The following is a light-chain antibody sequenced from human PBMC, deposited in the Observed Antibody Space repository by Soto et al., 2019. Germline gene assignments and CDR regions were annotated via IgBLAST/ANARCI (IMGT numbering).Light chain of an antibody. J-gene: IGLJ3*02. CDR2: EVS. CDR3: SSYSPSSLL. CDR1: SNDVGGYGY. V-gene: IGLV2-14*01. Sequence: QSALTQPASVSGSPGETITISCTGTSNDVGGYGYVSWYRQYAGKAPTLMVSEVSYWPSGVSDRFSGSKSGTTAFLTISGLQTEEEGHYYCSSYSPSSLLFGGGTKVTVL.